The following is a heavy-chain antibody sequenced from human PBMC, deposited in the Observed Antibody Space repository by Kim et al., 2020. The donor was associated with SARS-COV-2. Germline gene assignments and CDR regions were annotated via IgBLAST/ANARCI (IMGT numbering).Heavy chain of an antibody. Sequence: GGSLRLSCAASGFTFSSYSMNWVRQAPGKGLEWVSSISSSSSYIYYADSVKGRFTISRDNAKNSLYLQMNSLRAEDTAVYYCASLASYYYYGMDVWGQGTTVTVSS. CDR3: ASLASYYYYGMDV. J-gene: IGHJ6*02. V-gene: IGHV3-21*01. CDR1: GFTFSSYS. CDR2: ISSSSSYI.